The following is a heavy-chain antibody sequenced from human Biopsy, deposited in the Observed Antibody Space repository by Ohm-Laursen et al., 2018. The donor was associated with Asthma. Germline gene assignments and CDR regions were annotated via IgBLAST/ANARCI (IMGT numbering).Heavy chain of an antibody. CDR2: IMTVFGTT. Sequence: SVKVSCKAPGGTFSNFAISWVRQAPGQGLEWLGGIMTVFGTTNYAQKFQGRVTITADESTSTAYMEVTSLRSEDTAIYYCARCEVGYSSGWSLLLKKIYYSGMDVWGQGTAVTVSS. J-gene: IGHJ6*02. V-gene: IGHV1-69*13. CDR3: ARCEVGYSSGWSLLLKKIYYSGMDV. D-gene: IGHD6-19*01. CDR1: GGTFSNFA.